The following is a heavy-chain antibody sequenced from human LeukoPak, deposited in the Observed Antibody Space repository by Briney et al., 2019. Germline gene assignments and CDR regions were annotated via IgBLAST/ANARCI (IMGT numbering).Heavy chain of an antibody. CDR1: GFTFSNHA. D-gene: IGHD2-15*01. V-gene: IGHV3-23*01. Sequence: GGSLRLSCAASGFTFSNHAMSWVRQAPGKGLQWVAVISGGGRTSEYEDFVKGRFTISRDNSKNTLSLQMNSLTVEDTAIYFCAKNVVVKRYIDFWGQGTLVTVSS. CDR2: ISGGGRTS. CDR3: AKNVVVKRYIDF. J-gene: IGHJ4*02.